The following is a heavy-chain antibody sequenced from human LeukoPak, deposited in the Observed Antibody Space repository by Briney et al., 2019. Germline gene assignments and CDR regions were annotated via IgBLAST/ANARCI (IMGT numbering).Heavy chain of an antibody. CDR1: GYTFTGYY. CDR3: ARDLYQWLPSTRPRDSYYYMDV. Sequence: ASVKVSCKASGYTFTGYYIHWVRQAPGQGLEYMGWINPNSGGTNYAQKFQGRVTMTRDTSISTAYMELSRLSSDDTAVYYCARDLYQWLPSTRPRDSYYYMDVWGEGTTVTVSS. CDR2: INPNSGGT. D-gene: IGHD6-19*01. J-gene: IGHJ6*03. V-gene: IGHV1-2*02.